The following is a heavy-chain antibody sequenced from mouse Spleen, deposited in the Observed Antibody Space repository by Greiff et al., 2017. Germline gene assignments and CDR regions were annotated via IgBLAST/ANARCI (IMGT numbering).Heavy chain of an antibody. CDR2: IYPSDSET. CDR1: GYTFTSYW. Sequence: VQLQQPGAELVRPGSSVKLSCKASGYTFTSYWMDWVKQRPGQGLEWIGNIYPSDSETHYNQKFKDKATLTVDKSSSTAYMQLSSLTSEDSAVYYCARKLGPFYAMDYWGQGTSVTVSS. V-gene: IGHV1-61*01. D-gene: IGHD4-1*01. CDR3: ARKLGPFYAMDY. J-gene: IGHJ4*01.